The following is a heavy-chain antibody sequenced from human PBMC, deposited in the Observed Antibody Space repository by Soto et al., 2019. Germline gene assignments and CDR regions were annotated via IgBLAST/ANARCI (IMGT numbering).Heavy chain of an antibody. Sequence: SETLSLTCTVSGDSFSSYYWSWIRQPPGRGLEWIGYIYYSGSTSYNPSLKSRVTISVDTSKDQFSLKLSSVTAADTAVYYCARSYYTSETIDCWGQGTLVTVSS. J-gene: IGHJ4*02. CDR2: IYYSGST. CDR1: GDSFSSYY. CDR3: ARSYYTSETIDC. V-gene: IGHV4-59*01. D-gene: IGHD3-10*01.